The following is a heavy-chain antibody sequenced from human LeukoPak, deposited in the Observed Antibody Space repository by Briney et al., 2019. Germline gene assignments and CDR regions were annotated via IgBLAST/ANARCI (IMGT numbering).Heavy chain of an antibody. J-gene: IGHJ6*03. CDR2: IYTSGST. CDR3: ARDLVQLERRGGEAYYYYMDV. Sequence: SETLSLTCTVSGGSISSYYWSWIRQPAGKGLEWIGRIYTSGSTNYNPSLKSRVTMSVDTSKNQFSLKLSSVTAADTAVYYCARDLVQLERRGGEAYYYYMDVWGKGTTVTVSS. CDR1: GGSISSYY. D-gene: IGHD1-1*01. V-gene: IGHV4-4*07.